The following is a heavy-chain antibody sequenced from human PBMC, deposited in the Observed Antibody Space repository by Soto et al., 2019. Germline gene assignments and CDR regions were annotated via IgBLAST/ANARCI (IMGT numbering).Heavy chain of an antibody. CDR2: ISGSGGST. CDR1: GFTFSSYA. D-gene: IGHD2-2*01. V-gene: IGHV3-23*01. J-gene: IGHJ6*02. CDR3: AKAGYCSSTSCYPHSYYCYGMDV. Sequence: PGGSLRLSGAASGFTFSSYAMSWVRQAPGKGLEWVSAISGSGGSTYYADSVKGRFTISRDNSKNTLYLQMNSLRAEDTAVYYCAKAGYCSSTSCYPHSYYCYGMDVWGQGTTVTVSS.